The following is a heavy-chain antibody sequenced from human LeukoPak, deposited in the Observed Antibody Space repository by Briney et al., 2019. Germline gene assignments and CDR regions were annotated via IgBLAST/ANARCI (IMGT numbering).Heavy chain of an antibody. CDR2: VSYSGST. Sequence: SETLSLTCTVSGGSISSYYWSWVRQPPGKGLEWIGYVSYSGSTDYNPSLKSRVIISIDTSKNQFSLRLSSVTAADTAVYYCARVMCSGGSCYGAFDIWGQGTMVTVSS. V-gene: IGHV4-59*01. D-gene: IGHD2-15*01. CDR3: ARVMCSGGSCYGAFDI. CDR1: GGSISSYY. J-gene: IGHJ3*02.